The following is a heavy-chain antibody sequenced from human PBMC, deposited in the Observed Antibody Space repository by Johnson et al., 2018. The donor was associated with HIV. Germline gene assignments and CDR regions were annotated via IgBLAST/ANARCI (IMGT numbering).Heavy chain of an antibody. CDR2: ISYAGSIK. D-gene: IGHD3-10*01. CDR3: ARDRVWFGELYAFDI. CDR1: GFTFCSYA. V-gene: IGHV3-30-3*01. Sequence: QVQLVESGGGVVQPGTSLRLSCAASGFTFCSYAMHWVRQAPGKGLEWVAVISYAGSIKYYADSVKGRFTISRDNSKNTLYLQMNSLRAEDTAVYYCARDRVWFGELYAFDIWGQGTMVTVSS. J-gene: IGHJ3*02.